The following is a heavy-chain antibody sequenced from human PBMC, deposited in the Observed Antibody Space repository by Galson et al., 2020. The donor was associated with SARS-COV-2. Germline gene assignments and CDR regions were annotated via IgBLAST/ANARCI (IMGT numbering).Heavy chain of an antibody. CDR2: MNPKNGNT. CDR1: GYTFNTYD. CDR3: ARGGETVTTPVTGPLGLFFTTTTTDGLDV. V-gene: IGHV1-8*01. D-gene: IGHD3-22*01. J-gene: IGHJ6*02. Sequence: ASVKVSCKASGYTFNTYDINWVRQATGQGLEWMGRMNPKNGNTGYSQKFQGRVTMTRDVSKPTAYMELSSLGFEDTAVYYGARGGETVTTPVTGPLGLFFTTTTTDGLDVWGQGTTVTVSS.